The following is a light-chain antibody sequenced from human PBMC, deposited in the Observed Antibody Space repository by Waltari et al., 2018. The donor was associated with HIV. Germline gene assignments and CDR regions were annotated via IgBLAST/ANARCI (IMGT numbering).Light chain of an antibody. CDR3: QSYDSSNLWV. CDR1: SGSIASNY. CDR2: DDN. V-gene: IGLV6-57*01. Sequence: NFMLTQPHSVSESPGKTVTISCTRSSGSIASNYVPWYQQRPGSSPTTVIYDDNQRPSGVPDRFSGSIDSSSNSASLTISGLKTEDEADYYCQSYDSSNLWVFGGGTKLTVL. J-gene: IGLJ3*02.